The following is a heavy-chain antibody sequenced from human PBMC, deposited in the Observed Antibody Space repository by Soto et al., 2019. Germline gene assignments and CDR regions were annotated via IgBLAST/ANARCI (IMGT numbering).Heavy chain of an antibody. V-gene: IGHV3-23*01. Sequence: EVQLLESGGDLVQPGGSLRLSCVASGFTFATYAMSWVRQAPDKGLEWVSSVGRSGDDTYYADSVKGRLTISRDNSKNTLYLQMNSLRAEDTAVYYCAFSYHCDYWGQGTLVTVSS. J-gene: IGHJ4*02. CDR1: GFTFATYA. CDR2: VGRSGDDT. CDR3: AFSYHCDY.